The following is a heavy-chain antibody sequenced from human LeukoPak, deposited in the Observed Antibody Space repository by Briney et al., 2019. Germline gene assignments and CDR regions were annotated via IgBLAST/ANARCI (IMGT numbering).Heavy chain of an antibody. D-gene: IGHD6-19*01. CDR3: AVGFEWLGVFDY. CDR2: INAGNGNT. V-gene: IGHV1-3*01. Sequence: ASVNVSFTASGYTFTIYAMHWVRQAPGQRLEWMGWINAGNGNTKYSQKFQVRVTITRDTSASTAYMELSSLRSEDTAVYYCAVGFEWLGVFDYWGQGTLVTASS. J-gene: IGHJ4*02. CDR1: GYTFTIYA.